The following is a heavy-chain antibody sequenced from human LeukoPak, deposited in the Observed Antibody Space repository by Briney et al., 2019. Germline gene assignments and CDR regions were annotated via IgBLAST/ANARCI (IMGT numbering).Heavy chain of an antibody. J-gene: IGHJ4*02. D-gene: IGHD3-22*01. V-gene: IGHV3-48*03. CDR3: ARAAHYDSSGYYRPDY. CDR1: GFTFSSHE. Sequence: GGSLRLSCAASGFTFSSHEMNWVRQAPGKGLEWVSYISSSGSAKYYADSVKGRFTNSRDNAKYSLDLQMNSLRAEDTAVYYCARAAHYDSSGYYRPDYWGQGTLVTVSS. CDR2: ISSSGSAK.